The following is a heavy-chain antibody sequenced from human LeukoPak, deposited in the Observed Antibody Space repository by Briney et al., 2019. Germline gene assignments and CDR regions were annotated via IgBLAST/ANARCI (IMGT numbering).Heavy chain of an antibody. D-gene: IGHD2-2*03. CDR3: ARVDIVVVPAARTYYYYYMDV. CDR1: GYTFTSYG. CDR2: ISAYNGNT. V-gene: IGHV1-18*01. Sequence: ASVKVSCKASGYTFTSYGISWVRQAPGQGLEWMGWISAYNGNTNYAQKLQGRVTMTTDTSTSTAYMELRSLRSDDTAVYYCARVDIVVVPAARTYYYYYMDVWGQGTLVTVSS. J-gene: IGHJ6*03.